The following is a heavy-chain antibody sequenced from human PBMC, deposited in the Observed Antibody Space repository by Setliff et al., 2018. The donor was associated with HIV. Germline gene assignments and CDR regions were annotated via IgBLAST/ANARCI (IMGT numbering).Heavy chain of an antibody. Sequence: ASVKVSCKTSGYKFIGYYIHWVRQAPGQGLEWMGWINPASGDTEFAQKFRDRVHQRRTRDTSTSTVYVDLNRLTSDDTAVYYCALANIVSTARWNHWGRGTLVTVSS. J-gene: IGHJ5*02. CDR1: GYKFIGYY. D-gene: IGHD3-16*02. CDR3: ALANIVSTARWNH. CDR2: INPASGDT. V-gene: IGHV1-2*02.